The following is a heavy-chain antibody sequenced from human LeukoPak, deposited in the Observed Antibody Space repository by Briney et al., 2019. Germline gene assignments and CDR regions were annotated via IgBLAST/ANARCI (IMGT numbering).Heavy chain of an antibody. Sequence: HRASVKVSCKASGGTFSSYAISWVRQAPGQGLEWMGRIIPIFGTANYAQKFQGRVTMTEDTSTDTAYMELSSLRSEDTAVYYCATVPGDSSGYYYFDYWGQGTLVTVSS. D-gene: IGHD3-22*01. CDR2: IIPIFGTA. V-gene: IGHV1-69*06. CDR3: ATVPGDSSGYYYFDY. CDR1: GGTFSSYA. J-gene: IGHJ4*02.